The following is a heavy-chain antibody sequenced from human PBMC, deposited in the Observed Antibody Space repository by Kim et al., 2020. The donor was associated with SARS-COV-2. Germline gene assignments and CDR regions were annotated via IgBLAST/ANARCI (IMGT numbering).Heavy chain of an antibody. V-gene: IGHV4-38-2*02. Sequence: SETLSLTCTVSGYSISSGYYWGWIRQPPGKRLEWIGSIYHSGSTYYNPSLKSRVTISVDTSKNQFSLKLSSVTAANTAVYYCARTYDSSGYWTSRDAFGIRHQGTMVTVSS. J-gene: IGHJ3*02. CDR1: GYSISSGYY. CDR2: IYHSGST. D-gene: IGHD3-22*01. CDR3: ARTYDSSGYWTSRDAFGI.